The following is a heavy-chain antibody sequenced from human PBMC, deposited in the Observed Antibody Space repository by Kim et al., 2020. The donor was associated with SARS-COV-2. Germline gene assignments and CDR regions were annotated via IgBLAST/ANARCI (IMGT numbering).Heavy chain of an antibody. CDR1: GVSISNDGHS. V-gene: IGHV4-31*03. D-gene: IGHD3-16*01. CDR3: ASGDSDAYSGEYFQH. J-gene: IGHJ1*01. Sequence: SETLSLTCSVSGVSISNDGHSWNWIRQHPGKGLEWIVNVAYTGSTTYNPSLKSRLTMSVDPSKNQFFLKLNSLTAADTAVYFCASGDSDAYSGEYFQHWGQGPLVTVAS. CDR2: VAYTGST.